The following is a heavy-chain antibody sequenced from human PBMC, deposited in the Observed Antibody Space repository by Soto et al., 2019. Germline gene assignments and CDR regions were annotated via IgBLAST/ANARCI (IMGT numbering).Heavy chain of an antibody. J-gene: IGHJ6*02. CDR2: ISSTGSTI. Sequence: PGGSLRLSCAASGFTFNSYEMNWVRQAPGKGLEWISYISSTGSTIYYADSVKGRFTISRDNAKNSLYLQMNSLGVEDTAVYYCARDRGYDAHDYYYNAMDVWGQGTTVTVSS. V-gene: IGHV3-48*03. CDR1: GFTFNSYE. CDR3: ARDRGYDAHDYYYNAMDV. D-gene: IGHD2-15*01.